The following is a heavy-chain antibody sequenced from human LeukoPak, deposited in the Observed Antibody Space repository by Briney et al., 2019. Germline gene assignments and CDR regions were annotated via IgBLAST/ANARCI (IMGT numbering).Heavy chain of an antibody. CDR3: AKRGVVIRVMLVVLHKEAYYFDS. CDR1: GFSVSNYY. Sequence: GGSLRLSCAGSGFSVSNYYMSWVRQAPGKGLEWVSLIRDSGETFYADSVKGRFTISRDNSKNTMYLQMNRLIVEDAAVYFCAKRGVVIRVMLVVLHKEAYYFDSGNQGALVTVYS. CDR2: IRDSGET. V-gene: IGHV3-66*02. D-gene: IGHD3-16*01. J-gene: IGHJ4*02.